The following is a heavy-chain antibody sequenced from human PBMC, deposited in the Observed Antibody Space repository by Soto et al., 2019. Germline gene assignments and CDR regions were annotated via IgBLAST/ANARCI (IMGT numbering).Heavy chain of an antibody. D-gene: IGHD4-17*01. V-gene: IGHV3-7*05. CDR3: ARGGGSIGGTIDY. Sequence: ESGGGLVQPGGSLRLSCAASTFTFASYWMSWVRRAPGRGLERVANIKQDGSEKSYVDSVKGRFTISRDNAKNSVYLQMNSLRAEDTAVYYCARGGGSIGGTIDYWGQGTRVTVSS. CDR1: TFTFASYW. J-gene: IGHJ4*02. CDR2: IKQDGSEK.